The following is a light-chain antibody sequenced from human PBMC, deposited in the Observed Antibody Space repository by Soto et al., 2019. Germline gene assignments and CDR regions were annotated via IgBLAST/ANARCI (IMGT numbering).Light chain of an antibody. J-gene: IGKJ5*01. CDR1: QSISSY. Sequence: DIQMTQSPSSLSASVGDRVTITCRASQSISSYLNWYQQKPGKAPKLLIYAASSLQSGVPSRFSGSGSGTDFTLTISSLQPEDFATDYCQQSYSTPPITFCQGTRLEIK. V-gene: IGKV1-39*01. CDR2: AAS. CDR3: QQSYSTPPIT.